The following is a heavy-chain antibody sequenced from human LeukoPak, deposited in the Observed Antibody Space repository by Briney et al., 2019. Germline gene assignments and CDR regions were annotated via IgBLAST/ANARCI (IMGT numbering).Heavy chain of an antibody. CDR2: ISASGGGI. CDR1: GFTFSNSA. CDR3: AKADAYSSGRRYFQH. Sequence: PGGSLRLSCAASGFTFSNSAMSWVRQAPGEGLEWVSTISASGGGIHYADSVKGRFTVSRDNSKITLFLQMNSLRAEDTAVYYCAKADAYSSGRRYFQHWGQGTLVTVSS. J-gene: IGHJ1*01. D-gene: IGHD6-19*01. V-gene: IGHV3-23*01.